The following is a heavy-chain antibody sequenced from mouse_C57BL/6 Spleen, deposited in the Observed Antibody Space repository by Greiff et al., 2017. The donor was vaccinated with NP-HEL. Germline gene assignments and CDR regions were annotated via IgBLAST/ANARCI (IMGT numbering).Heavy chain of an antibody. CDR3: ASHYYGSSYDDY. J-gene: IGHJ2*01. CDR1: GYSFTGYY. V-gene: IGHV1-42*01. Sequence: VQLKQSGPELVKPGASVKISCKASGYSFTGYYMNWVKQSPEKSLEWIGEINPSTGGTTYNQKFKAKATLTVDKSSSTAYMQLKSLTSEDSAVYYCASHYYGSSYDDYWGQGTTLTVSS. CDR2: INPSTGGT. D-gene: IGHD1-1*01.